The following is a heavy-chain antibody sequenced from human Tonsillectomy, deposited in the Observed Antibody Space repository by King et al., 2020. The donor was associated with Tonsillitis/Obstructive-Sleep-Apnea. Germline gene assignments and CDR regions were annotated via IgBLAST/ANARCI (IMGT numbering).Heavy chain of an antibody. Sequence: VQLVESGGGLVQPGGSLRLSCAASGLTFSSSWRPWVRQAPGKGLVWVSRFNSVGSSTTSADSGKGRFTISRDNAKNTLYLQMNSLRAEDTAVYYCARGGEQWLVRRPIDYWGQGTLATVSS. CDR1: GLTFSSSW. J-gene: IGHJ4*02. CDR2: FNSVGSST. D-gene: IGHD6-19*01. V-gene: IGHV3-74*01. CDR3: ARGGEQWLVRRPIDY.